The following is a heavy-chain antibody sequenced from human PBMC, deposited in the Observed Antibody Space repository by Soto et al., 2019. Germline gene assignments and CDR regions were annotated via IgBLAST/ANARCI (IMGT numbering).Heavy chain of an antibody. J-gene: IGHJ4*02. Sequence: SETLSLTCAVYGGSFSGYYWSWIRQPPGKGLEWIGEINHSGSTNYNPSLKSRVTISVDTSKNQFSLKLSSVTAADTAVYYCARGTAMVDYWGQGTLVTVAS. CDR3: ARGTAMVDY. D-gene: IGHD5-18*01. V-gene: IGHV4-34*01. CDR2: INHSGST. CDR1: GGSFSGYY.